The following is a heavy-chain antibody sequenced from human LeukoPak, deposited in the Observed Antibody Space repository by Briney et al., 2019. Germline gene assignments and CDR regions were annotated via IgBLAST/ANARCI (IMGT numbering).Heavy chain of an antibody. CDR3: ARSPPYCSGGSCYPKAFDP. D-gene: IGHD2-15*01. Sequence: GESLKISCKGSGYSFTTSWFGWGRQMPGKGLEWMGIIYPGESDTRYSPSFQGQVSISADKSISTAYLQWSSLKASDTAMYYCARSPPYCSGGSCYPKAFDPWGQGTLVTVSS. CDR2: IYPGESDT. J-gene: IGHJ5*02. CDR1: GYSFTTSW. V-gene: IGHV5-51*01.